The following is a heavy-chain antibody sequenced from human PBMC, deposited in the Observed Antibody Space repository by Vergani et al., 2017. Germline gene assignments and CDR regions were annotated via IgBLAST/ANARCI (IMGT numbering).Heavy chain of an antibody. CDR1: GYSFTNYW. V-gene: IGHV5-51*01. Sequence: EVQLVQSGAEVKKPGASLHISCPISGYSFTNYWIGWVRQMPGKGLEWMGIIHPADSDTRYSPSFQGQVTISVDKSISTAYLQRSSLRASDSAMYYCARLYGRDSSGSKYFDYWGQGTLVTVSS. J-gene: IGHJ4*02. D-gene: IGHD3-22*01. CDR2: IHPADSDT. CDR3: ARLYGRDSSGSKYFDY.